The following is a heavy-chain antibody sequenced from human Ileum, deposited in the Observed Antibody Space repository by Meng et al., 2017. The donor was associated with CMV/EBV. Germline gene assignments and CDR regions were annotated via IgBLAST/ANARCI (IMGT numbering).Heavy chain of an antibody. V-gene: IGHV4-59*01. J-gene: IGHJ5*02. Sequence: SETLSLTCTVSGGSITSYYVSWIRQPPGKGLEWIGYRYYRETAYYSPSLRSRVTISADTTTNQFSLRLTSVTPADAAVYFCATTLYPKPFLNHFDPWGQGTLVTSPQ. CDR3: ATTLYPKPFLNHFDP. D-gene: IGHD2/OR15-2a*01. CDR1: GGSITSYY. CDR2: RYYRETA.